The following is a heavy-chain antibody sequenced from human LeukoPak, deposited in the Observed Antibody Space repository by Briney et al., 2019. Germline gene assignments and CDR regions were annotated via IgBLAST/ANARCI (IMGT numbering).Heavy chain of an antibody. CDR3: ARVPRYSSGWGVFDY. V-gene: IGHV3-21*01. D-gene: IGHD6-19*01. CDR2: ISSTSNHI. CDR1: GFTFNPYG. Sequence: GGSLRLSCAASGFTFNPYGMNWVRQAPGKGLEWVSSISSTSNHIYYGDSVKGRLTISRDSARKSLYLQMNRLRADDTAVYYCARVPRYSSGWGVFDYWGQGALVTVSS. J-gene: IGHJ4*02.